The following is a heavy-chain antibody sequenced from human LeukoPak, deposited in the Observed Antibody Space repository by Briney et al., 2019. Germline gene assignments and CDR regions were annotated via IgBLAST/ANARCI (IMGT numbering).Heavy chain of an antibody. CDR3: AAELYGVYTDCCTFHL. V-gene: IGHV1-46*01. CDR1: GYTFTSYY. CDR2: INPSGGST. J-gene: IGHJ3*01. D-gene: IGHD4-17*01. Sequence: ASVKVSCKASGYTFTSYYMHWARQAPGQGLEWMGIINPSGGSTSYAQKFQGRVTMTRDTSTSTAYMELSSLGSEDSAVYYCAAELYGVYTDCCTFHLWGQGTMVTVSS.